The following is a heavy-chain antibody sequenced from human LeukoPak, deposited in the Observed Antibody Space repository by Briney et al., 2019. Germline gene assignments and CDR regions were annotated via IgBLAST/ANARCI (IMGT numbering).Heavy chain of an antibody. D-gene: IGHD3-10*01. CDR3: AKGSVWFGDLLN. J-gene: IGHJ4*02. CDR2: IGTSVNAI. V-gene: IGHV3-48*03. CDR1: GFSFSGFD. Sequence: GGSLRLSCAASGFSFSGFDMNWARQAPGKGLEWIAHIGTSVNAIYYADSVKGRFTISRDNARDSLSLQMDSLRVEDTAVYYCAKGSVWFGDLLNWGQGALVIVSS.